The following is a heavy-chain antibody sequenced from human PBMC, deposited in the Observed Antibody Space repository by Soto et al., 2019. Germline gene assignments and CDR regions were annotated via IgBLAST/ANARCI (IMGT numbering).Heavy chain of an antibody. CDR2: IDYSGST. V-gene: IGHV4-31*03. Sequence: SLPNTGSAGSPRPGRYLLGWVPQDPVKGLEWIGYIDYSGSTYYNPSLKSRVTISVDTSKNQFSLKLSSVTAADTAVYYCARGYSSSSDNWFDPRCQGTLVTVSS. J-gene: IGHJ5*02. CDR1: AGSPRPGRYL. CDR3: ARGYSSSSDNWFDP. D-gene: IGHD6-6*01.